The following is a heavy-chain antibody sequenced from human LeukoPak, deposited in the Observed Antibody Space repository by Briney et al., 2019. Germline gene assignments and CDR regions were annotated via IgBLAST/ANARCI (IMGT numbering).Heavy chain of an antibody. CDR3: ARDSVADAFDI. V-gene: IGHV3-23*01. J-gene: IGHJ3*02. CDR2: ISGSGGST. Sequence: GGSLRLSCAASAFTFSSYGMSWVRQAPGKGLEWVSAISGSGGSTYYADSVKGRFTISRDNSKNTLYLQMNSLRAEDTAVYYCARDSVADAFDIWGQGTMVTVSS. CDR1: AFTFSSYG. D-gene: IGHD4-23*01.